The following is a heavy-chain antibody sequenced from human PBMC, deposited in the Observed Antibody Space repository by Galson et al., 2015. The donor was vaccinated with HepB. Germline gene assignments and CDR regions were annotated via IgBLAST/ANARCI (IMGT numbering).Heavy chain of an antibody. J-gene: IGHJ5*02. CDR1: GFIFRHHA. CDR3: VKEGSWFGGDWFDP. Sequence: SLRLSCAGPGFIFRHHAMAWLRQAPGKGLKWVSGINGRGSTRSYSDAVKGRLSISRDNSKDTVFLQMDNLRAEDTAVYYCVKEGSWFGGDWFDPWGQGALVTVS. CDR2: INGRGSTR. V-gene: IGHV3-23*01. D-gene: IGHD3-16*01.